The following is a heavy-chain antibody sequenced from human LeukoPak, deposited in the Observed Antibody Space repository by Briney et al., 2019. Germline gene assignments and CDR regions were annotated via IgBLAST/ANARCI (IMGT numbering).Heavy chain of an antibody. CDR2: VSGYNGNT. D-gene: IGHD2-2*01. V-gene: IGHV1-18*01. CDR3: ARSGFCTSSSCYRESDGLDS. Sequence: ASVKVSCKASGYNFISYGVSWVRQAPGQGLEWMGWVSGYNGNTNYAQKMEYRVIMTTDPATSTAYMELRDLRSGDTAVYYCARSGFCTSSSCYRESDGLDSWGQGTMVTVSS. J-gene: IGHJ3*01. CDR1: GYNFISYG.